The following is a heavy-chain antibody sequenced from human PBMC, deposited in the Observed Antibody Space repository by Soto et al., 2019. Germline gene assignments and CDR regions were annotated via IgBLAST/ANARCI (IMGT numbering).Heavy chain of an antibody. J-gene: IGHJ6*02. CDR1: GGSISSGDYY. CDR3: ATERAGYYYYGMDV. Sequence: PSETLSLTCTVSGGSISSGDYYWSWIRQPPGKGLEWIGYIYYSGSTYYNPSLKSRVTISVDTSKNQFSLQLNSVTPEDTAVYYCATERAGYYYYGMDVWGQGTTVTVSS. CDR2: IYYSGST. V-gene: IGHV4-30-4*01. D-gene: IGHD6-25*01.